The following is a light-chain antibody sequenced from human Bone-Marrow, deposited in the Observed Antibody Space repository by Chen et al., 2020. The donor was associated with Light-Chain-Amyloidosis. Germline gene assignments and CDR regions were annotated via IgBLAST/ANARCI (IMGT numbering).Light chain of an antibody. J-gene: IGKJ1*01. Sequence: DIRLTQSPSSLSASVGDRVTITCRASQNIGTYLNWYQQKSGRAPKLLLSGAYNRQSGVPTRFGGTGSGTDFTLIITSLQPEDFATYYCQQSRTFRTFGHGTKVEVK. V-gene: IGKV1-39*01. CDR3: QQSRTFRT. CDR1: QNIGTY. CDR2: GAY.